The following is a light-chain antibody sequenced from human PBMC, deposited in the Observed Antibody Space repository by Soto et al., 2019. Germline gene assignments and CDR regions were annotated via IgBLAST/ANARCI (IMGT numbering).Light chain of an antibody. J-gene: IGLJ3*02. CDR1: NSNIGAGFD. Sequence: QSVLTQPPSVSGAPGQRVTISCTGSNSNIGAGFDVHWYQQLPGKPPKLLIYSNTNRPSGVPDRFSGSKSGTSASLAITGLQPEDEADYSCQSYDTSLSGSRVFGGGTKLTVL. V-gene: IGLV1-40*01. CDR3: QSYDTSLSGSRV. CDR2: SNT.